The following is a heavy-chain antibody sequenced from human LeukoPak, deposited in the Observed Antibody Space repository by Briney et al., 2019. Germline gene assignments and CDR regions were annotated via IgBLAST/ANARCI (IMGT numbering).Heavy chain of an antibody. J-gene: IGHJ6*02. D-gene: IGHD6-13*01. V-gene: IGHV4-34*01. CDR1: GGSFSGYY. Sequence: PSETLSLTCAVYGGSFSGYYWSWIRQPPGKGLEWIGEINHSGSTNYNPSLKSRVTISVDTSKNQFSLKLSSVTAADTAVYYCARVTLSEVAAAGIGPEDYYYYYGMDVWGQGTTVTVSS. CDR2: INHSGST. CDR3: ARVTLSEVAAAGIGPEDYYYYYGMDV.